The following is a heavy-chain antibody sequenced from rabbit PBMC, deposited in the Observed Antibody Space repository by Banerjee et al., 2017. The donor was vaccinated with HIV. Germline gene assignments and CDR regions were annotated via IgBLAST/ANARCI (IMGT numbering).Heavy chain of an antibody. V-gene: IGHV1S40*01. CDR2: MDAGSSGST. D-gene: IGHD7-1*01. J-gene: IGHJ6*01. CDR1: GFSFSSGYD. Sequence: QSLEESGGDLVKPGASLTLTCTASGFSFSSGYDMYWVRQAPGKGLEWIACMDAGSSGSTDYASWAKGRFTISKTSSTTVTLQMTSLTAADTATYFCARGDGAYAGYDGLWGPGTLVTVS. CDR3: ARGDGAYAGYDGL.